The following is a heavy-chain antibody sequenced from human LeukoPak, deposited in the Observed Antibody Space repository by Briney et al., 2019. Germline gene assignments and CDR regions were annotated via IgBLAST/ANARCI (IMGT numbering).Heavy chain of an antibody. J-gene: IGHJ1*01. CDR3: ARAPVPAREYFQH. CDR2: IIPILGIA. CDR1: GGTFSSYA. D-gene: IGHD6-25*01. V-gene: IGHV1-69*04. Sequence: SVKVSCKASGGTFSSYAISWVRQAPGQGLEWMGRIIPILGIANYAQKFQGRVTITADKSTSTAYMELSSLRSEDTAVYYCARAPVPAREYFQHWGQGTLVTVSS.